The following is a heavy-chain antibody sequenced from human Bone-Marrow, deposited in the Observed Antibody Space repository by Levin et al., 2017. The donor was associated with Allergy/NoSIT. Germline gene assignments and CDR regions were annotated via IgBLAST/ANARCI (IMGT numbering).Heavy chain of an antibody. V-gene: IGHV1-8*01. D-gene: IGHD1-1*01. Sequence: ASVKVSCKASGYTFTSYDINWVRQATGQGLEWMGWMNPNSGNTGYAQKFQGRVTMTRNTSISTAYMELSSLRSEDTAVYYCARVPPRGPGPRRERRETSEDNWFDPWGQGTLVTVSS. CDR3: ARVPPRGPGPRRERRETSEDNWFDP. J-gene: IGHJ5*02. CDR1: GYTFTSYD. CDR2: MNPNSGNT.